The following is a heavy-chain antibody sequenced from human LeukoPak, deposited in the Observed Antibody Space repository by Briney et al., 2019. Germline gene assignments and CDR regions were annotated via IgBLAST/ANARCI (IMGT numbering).Heavy chain of an antibody. CDR2: ISSNGGST. Sequence: GGSLRLSCAASGFTFRSYAMHWVRQAPGKGLEYVSAISSNGGSTYYANSVKGRFTISRDNSKNTLYLQMGSLRAEDMAVYYCARVQYSYGLTPLDYWGQGTLVTVSS. J-gene: IGHJ4*02. CDR1: GFTFRSYA. V-gene: IGHV3-64*01. D-gene: IGHD5-18*01. CDR3: ARVQYSYGLTPLDY.